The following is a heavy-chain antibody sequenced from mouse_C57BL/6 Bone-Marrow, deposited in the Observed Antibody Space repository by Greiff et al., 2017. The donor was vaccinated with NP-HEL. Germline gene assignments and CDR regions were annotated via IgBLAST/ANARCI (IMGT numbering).Heavy chain of an antibody. CDR3: AKGRNYGRSFDY. V-gene: IGHV1-26*01. Sequence: VQLQQSGPELVKPGASVKISCKASGYTFTDYYMNWVKQSHGKSLEWIGDINPNNGGTSYNQKFKGKATLTVDKSSSTAYMELRSLTSEDSAVYYCAKGRNYGRSFDYWGQGTTLTVSS. CDR2: INPNNGGT. J-gene: IGHJ2*01. CDR1: GYTFTDYY. D-gene: IGHD1-1*01.